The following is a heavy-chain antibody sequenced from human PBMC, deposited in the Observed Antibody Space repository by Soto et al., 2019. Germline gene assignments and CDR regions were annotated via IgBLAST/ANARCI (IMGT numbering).Heavy chain of an antibody. CDR1: GFMFSSYG. Sequence: EVQLLESGGDLVQPGGSLRLSCAAAGFMFSSYGMSWVRQAPGKGLQWVATIHPSGGSTHYAESVRGRFTISRDNSRDTLDLQMNSRRAEDTAVYYCAKDPSTGPPDCWGQGALVTVSS. J-gene: IGHJ4*02. V-gene: IGHV3-23*01. D-gene: IGHD3-9*01. CDR3: AKDPSTGPPDC. CDR2: IHPSGGST.